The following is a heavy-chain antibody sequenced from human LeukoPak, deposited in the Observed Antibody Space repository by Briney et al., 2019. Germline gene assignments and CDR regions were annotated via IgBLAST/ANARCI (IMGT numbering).Heavy chain of an antibody. CDR1: GYAFSDHG. Sequence: ASVKVSCTASGYAFSDHGVNWVRQAPGQGLGWMGRISGYNGHTSYAQKFQGRVMVTTDGSTNTAYLELRSLRSDDTAVYYCARVPNPRNTYGYNDKWGQGTLVTVSS. D-gene: IGHD5-18*01. J-gene: IGHJ4*02. V-gene: IGHV1-18*04. CDR2: ISGYNGHT. CDR3: ARVPNPRNTYGYNDK.